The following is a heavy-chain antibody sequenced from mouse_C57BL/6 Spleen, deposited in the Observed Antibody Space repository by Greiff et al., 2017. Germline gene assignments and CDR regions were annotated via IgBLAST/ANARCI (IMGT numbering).Heavy chain of an antibody. CDR1: GYTFTDYE. CDR3: TRSTVVARGYAMDY. V-gene: IGHV1-15*01. CDR2: IDPETGGT. J-gene: IGHJ4*01. Sequence: VQLQQSGAELVRPGASVTLSCKASGYTFTDYEMHWVKQTPVHGLEWIGAIDPETGGTAYNQKFKGKAILTADKSSSTAYMELRSLTSEDSAVYYCTRSTVVARGYAMDYWGQGTSVTVSS. D-gene: IGHD1-1*01.